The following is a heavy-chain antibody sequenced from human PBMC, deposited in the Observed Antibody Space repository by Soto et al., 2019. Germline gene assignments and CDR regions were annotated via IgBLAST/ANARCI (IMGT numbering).Heavy chain of an antibody. CDR2: ISGSGGST. J-gene: IGHJ4*02. CDR1: GFSLSSYA. CDR3: AKGSRVRGVISHDY. V-gene: IGHV3-23*01. D-gene: IGHD3-10*01. Sequence: GGSLRLSCAASGFSLSSYAMSWVRQAPGKGLEWVSGISGSGGSTYYADSVKGRFTVSRDNSKNTLFLQMSSLRAEDTTVFYCAKGSRVRGVISHDYWGQGTPVTVSS.